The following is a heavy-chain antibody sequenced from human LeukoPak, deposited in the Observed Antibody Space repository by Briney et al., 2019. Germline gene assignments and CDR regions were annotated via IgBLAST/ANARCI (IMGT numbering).Heavy chain of an antibody. CDR2: IYYSGNT. Sequence: PSETLSLTCTVSGDSISRNYWSWIRQPPGKGLEWIGYIYYSGNTNYNPSLKSRVTISLDTSKNQLSLKLTSVTAADTAVYYCARCSRGTSVGMDVWGQGTTVTVSS. J-gene: IGHJ6*02. D-gene: IGHD1-1*01. CDR1: GDSISRNY. CDR3: ARCSRGTSVGMDV. V-gene: IGHV4-59*08.